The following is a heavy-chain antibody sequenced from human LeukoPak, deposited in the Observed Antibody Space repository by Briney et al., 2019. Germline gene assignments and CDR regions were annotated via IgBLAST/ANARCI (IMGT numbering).Heavy chain of an antibody. Sequence: GRSLRLSCAASGFTFSGYEMNWVRQAPGKGLEWASYISSSGSTIYYADSVKGRFTLSRDNAKNSLYLQMNSLRAEDTAVYYCASSDVFIGAFDYWGQGTLVTVSS. CDR1: GFTFSGYE. D-gene: IGHD1-26*01. CDR2: ISSSGSTI. V-gene: IGHV3-48*03. CDR3: ASSDVFIGAFDY. J-gene: IGHJ4*02.